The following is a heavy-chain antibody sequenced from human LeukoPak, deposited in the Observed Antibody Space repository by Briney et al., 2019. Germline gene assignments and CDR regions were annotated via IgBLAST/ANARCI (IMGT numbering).Heavy chain of an antibody. CDR2: IYYSGST. Sequence: SETLSLTCTVSGGSISSYYWSWIRQPPGKGLEWIGYIYYSGSTNYNPSLKSRVTISVDTSKNQFSLKLSSVTAADTAVYYCASFLEWLFNFDYWGQRTLVTVSS. D-gene: IGHD3-3*01. J-gene: IGHJ4*02. CDR1: GGSISSYY. CDR3: ASFLEWLFNFDY. V-gene: IGHV4-59*01.